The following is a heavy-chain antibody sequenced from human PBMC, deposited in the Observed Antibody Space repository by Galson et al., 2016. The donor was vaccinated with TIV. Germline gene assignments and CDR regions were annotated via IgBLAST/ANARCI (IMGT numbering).Heavy chain of an antibody. CDR3: ARERRYYDSSESFDY. V-gene: IGHV4-39*07. D-gene: IGHD3-22*01. CDR1: GDSISSITYY. CDR2: IDYSGRT. J-gene: IGHJ4*02. Sequence: LSLTCTVSGDSISSITYYWGWIRQPPGKGLEWIGSIDYSGRTYYNPSLKSRVSISADTSKNQFSLKLTSVTAADTAVYYCARERRYYDSSESFDYWGQGPLVTVSS.